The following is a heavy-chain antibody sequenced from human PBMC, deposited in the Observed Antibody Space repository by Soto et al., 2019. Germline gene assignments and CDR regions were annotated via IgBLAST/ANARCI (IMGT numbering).Heavy chain of an antibody. Sequence: GGSLRLSCAASGFTFSTYSMNWVRQAPGKGLEWVSYVTGISSTIYYADSVKGRFTISRDNAKNSLSLQMNSLRDEDTAVYYCVRAACGDCYGYGYWGQGTLVTVSS. CDR1: GFTFSTYS. J-gene: IGHJ4*02. D-gene: IGHD5-18*01. CDR3: VRAACGDCYGYGY. CDR2: VTGISSTI. V-gene: IGHV3-48*02.